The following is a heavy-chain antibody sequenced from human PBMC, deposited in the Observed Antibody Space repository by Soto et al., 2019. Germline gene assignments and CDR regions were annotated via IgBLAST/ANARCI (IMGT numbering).Heavy chain of an antibody. CDR1: GFTFSSYA. Sequence: QVQLVESGGGVVQPGRSLRLSCAASGFTFSSYAMHWVRQAPGKGLEWVAVISYDGSNKYYADSVKGRFTISRDNSMNTLYLQMNSLSAEDTAVYYCARDPGEVVVNHYFYYWGQGTLVTVSS. V-gene: IGHV3-30-3*01. J-gene: IGHJ4*02. D-gene: IGHD3-22*01. CDR3: ARDPGEVVVNHYFYY. CDR2: ISYDGSNK.